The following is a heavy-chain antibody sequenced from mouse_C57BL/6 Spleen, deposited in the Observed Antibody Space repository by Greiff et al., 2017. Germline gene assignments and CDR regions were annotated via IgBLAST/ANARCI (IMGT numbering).Heavy chain of an antibody. J-gene: IGHJ2*01. CDR1: GYSITSGYY. CDR2: ISYDGSN. CDR3: ARVHDYDYFDY. D-gene: IGHD2-4*01. V-gene: IGHV3-6*01. Sequence: ESGPGLVKPSQSLSLTCSVTGYSITSGYYWNWIRQFPGNKLEWMGYISYDGSNNYNPSLKNRISITRDTSKNQFFLKLNSVTTEDTATYYCARVHDYDYFDYWGQGTTLTVSS.